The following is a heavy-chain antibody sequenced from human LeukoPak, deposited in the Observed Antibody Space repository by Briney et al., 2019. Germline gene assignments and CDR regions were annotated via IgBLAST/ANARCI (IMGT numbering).Heavy chain of an antibody. D-gene: IGHD6-13*01. CDR1: GFTFSSYA. CDR2: ISGSGGST. V-gene: IGHV3-23*01. Sequence: GGSLRLSCAASGFTFSSYAMSWVRQAPGKGLEWVSAISGSGGSTYYADSVKGRFTISRDNSKNTLYLQMNSLRAEDTGVYYCAKDLDSSSWYSHDAFDIWGQGTMVTVSS. J-gene: IGHJ3*02. CDR3: AKDLDSSSWYSHDAFDI.